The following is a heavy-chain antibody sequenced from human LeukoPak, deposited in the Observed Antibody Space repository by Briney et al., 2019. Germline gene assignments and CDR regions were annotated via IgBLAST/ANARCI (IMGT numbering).Heavy chain of an antibody. CDR2: INPNSGGT. J-gene: IGHJ4*02. CDR1: GYTFTGYY. V-gene: IGHV1-2*02. CDR3: ARVRGYYGSGSYPPLDY. Sequence: ASVKVSCKASGYTFTGYYMHWVRQAPGQGLEWMGWINPNSGGTNYAQKFQGRVTMTRDTSISTAYMELSRLRSDDTAVYYCARVRGYYGSGSYPPLDYWGQGTLVTVSS. D-gene: IGHD3-10*01.